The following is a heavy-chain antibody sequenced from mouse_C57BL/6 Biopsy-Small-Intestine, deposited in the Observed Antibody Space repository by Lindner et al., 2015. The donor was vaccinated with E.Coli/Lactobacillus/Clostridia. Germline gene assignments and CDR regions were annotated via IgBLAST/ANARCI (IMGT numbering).Heavy chain of an antibody. V-gene: IGHV1-4*01. CDR3: TRGYCSGGTCYSAPSDY. CDR1: GYTFTSYG. J-gene: IGHJ3*01. CDR2: INTYSDNT. D-gene: IGHD1-1*02. Sequence: SVKVSCKASGYTFTSYGISWVRQAPGQGPEWMAWINTYSDNTNYAQKFQGRVTLTTDISTSTVYMELRSLISDDTAVYYCTRGYCSGGTCYSAPSDYWGQGTLVTVS.